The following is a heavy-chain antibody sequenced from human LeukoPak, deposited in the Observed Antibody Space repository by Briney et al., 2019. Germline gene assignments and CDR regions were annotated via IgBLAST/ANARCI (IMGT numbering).Heavy chain of an antibody. J-gene: IGHJ5*02. CDR2: IIPILGIA. CDR3: ASGSTSRYFDWLLYEEWFDP. D-gene: IGHD3-9*01. Sequence: GASVKVSCKTSGGTFLNYAISWVRQAPGQGLEWMGRIIPILGIANYAQKFQARVTITADKSTSTAYMELSSLRSEDTAVYYCASGSTSRYFDWLLYEEWFDPWGQGTLVTVSS. V-gene: IGHV1-69*04. CDR1: GGTFLNYA.